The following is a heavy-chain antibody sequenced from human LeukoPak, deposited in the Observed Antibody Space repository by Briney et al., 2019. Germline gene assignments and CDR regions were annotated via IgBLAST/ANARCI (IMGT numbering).Heavy chain of an antibody. D-gene: IGHD3-3*01. V-gene: IGHV3-30*02. CDR2: IRYDGSNK. CDR1: GFTFSSYG. J-gene: IGHJ4*02. CDR3: ARDSSYYDFWSGYRNHEYFDY. Sequence: GGSLRLSCAASGFTFSSYGMHWVRQAPGKGLEWVAFIRYDGSNKYYADSVKGRFTISRDNSKNTLYLQMNSLRAEDTAVYYCARDSSYYDFWSGYRNHEYFDYWGQGTLVTVSS.